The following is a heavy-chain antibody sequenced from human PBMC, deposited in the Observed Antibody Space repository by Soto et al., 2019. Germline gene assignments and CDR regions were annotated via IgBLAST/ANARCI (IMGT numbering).Heavy chain of an antibody. D-gene: IGHD1-1*01. J-gene: IGHJ4*02. CDR2: IDQDGSGK. Sequence: EVHLVESGGGLVQRGGSLRLSCAASGFTFRAYGMSWVRQAPGKGLEWVANIDQDGSGKYYVDSVRGRFTISRDNAHNSLYLQTNSLRDEDTAVYFCARRREGTGRTLEYWGQGTLVTVSS. CDR1: GFTFRAYG. V-gene: IGHV3-7*05. CDR3: ARRREGTGRTLEY.